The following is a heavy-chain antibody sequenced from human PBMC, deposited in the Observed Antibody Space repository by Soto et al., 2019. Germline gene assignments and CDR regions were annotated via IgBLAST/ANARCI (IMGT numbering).Heavy chain of an antibody. CDR2: INWNGGEI. CDR3: AKDIGVGVEYYYGMDV. CDR1: GFTFDEYG. V-gene: IGHV3-9*01. J-gene: IGHJ6*02. D-gene: IGHD2-15*01. Sequence: EEQLVESGGGLVQPGRSLRLSCAASGFTFDEYGMHWVRQGPGKGLEWVSGINWNGGEIGYADSVKGRFTISRDNAKKSLYLPMNSLRAEYTALYYCAKDIGVGVEYYYGMDVWGQGTTVTVSS.